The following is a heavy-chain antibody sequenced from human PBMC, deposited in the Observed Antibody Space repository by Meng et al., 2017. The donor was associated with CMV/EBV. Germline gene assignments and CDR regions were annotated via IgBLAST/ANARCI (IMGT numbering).Heavy chain of an antibody. D-gene: IGHD2-8*01. CDR1: TFSSYA. J-gene: IGHJ4*02. CDR2: IIPTFGTA. CDR3: ASSYCTNGVCYPLYYFDY. Sequence: TFSSYAISWVRQAPGQGLEWMGGIIPTFGTANYAQKFQGRVTITTDESTSTAYMELSSLRSEDTAVYYCASSYCTNGVCYPLYYFDYWGQGTLVTVSS. V-gene: IGHV1-69*05.